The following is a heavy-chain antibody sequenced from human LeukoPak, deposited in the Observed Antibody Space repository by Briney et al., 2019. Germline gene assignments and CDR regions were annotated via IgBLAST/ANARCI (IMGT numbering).Heavy chain of an antibody. CDR3: ARAEAAAGDVGDYYYYYMDV. CDR2: IYYSGST. Sequence: SETLSLTCTVSGGSISSHYWSWIRQSPGKGLEWIGYIYYSGSTNYNPSLKSRVTISVDTSKNQFSLKLSSVTAADTAVYYCARAEAAAGDVGDYYYYYMDVWGKGTTVTVSS. D-gene: IGHD6-13*01. CDR1: GGSISSHY. J-gene: IGHJ6*03. V-gene: IGHV4-59*11.